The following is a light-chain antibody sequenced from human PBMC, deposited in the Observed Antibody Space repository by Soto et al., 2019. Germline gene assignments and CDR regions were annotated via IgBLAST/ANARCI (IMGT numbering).Light chain of an antibody. CDR2: GTS. CDR1: QSVNSGY. V-gene: IGKV3-20*01. CDR3: QQYLASPPWT. J-gene: IGKJ1*01. Sequence: EIVLTQSPGTLSLSPGERAILSCRASQSVNSGYLAWYQQKPGQAPRLLIYGTSIRAAGIPDRFSGSGSGTDFTLTISRLEPEDFAVYYCQQYLASPPWTFGQGTKVE.